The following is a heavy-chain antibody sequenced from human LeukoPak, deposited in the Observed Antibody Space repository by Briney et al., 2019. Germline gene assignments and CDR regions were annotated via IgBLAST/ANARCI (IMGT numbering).Heavy chain of an antibody. Sequence: SQTLSLTCTVSGGSISSGGYYWSWIRQPPGKGLEWIGYIYHSGSTYYNPSLKSRVTISVDRSKNQFSLKLSSVTAADTAVYYCARVIAQLSDYYMDVWGKGTTVTVSS. V-gene: IGHV4-30-2*01. CDR2: IYHSGST. CDR3: ARVIAQLSDYYMDV. D-gene: IGHD5-18*01. CDR1: GGSISSGGYY. J-gene: IGHJ6*03.